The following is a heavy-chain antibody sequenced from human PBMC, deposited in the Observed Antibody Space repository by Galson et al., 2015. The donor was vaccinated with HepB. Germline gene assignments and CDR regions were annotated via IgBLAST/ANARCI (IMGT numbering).Heavy chain of an antibody. J-gene: IGHJ4*02. D-gene: IGHD6-19*01. CDR3: GRDINPRQQWQVALRY. CDR1: GFTFSSYG. V-gene: IGHV3-33*08. CDR2: IWYDGSNN. Sequence: SLRLSCAASGFTFSSYGMHWVRQAPGKGLEWVAVIWYDGSNNYYADSVTGRFTISRDNSKNTLYLQMNSLRAEDTAVYYCGRDINPRQQWQVALRYWGQGTQVTVSS.